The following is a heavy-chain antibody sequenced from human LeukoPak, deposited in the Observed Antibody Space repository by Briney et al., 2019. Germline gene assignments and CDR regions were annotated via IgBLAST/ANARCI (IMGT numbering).Heavy chain of an antibody. D-gene: IGHD6-13*01. V-gene: IGHV4-34*01. CDR3: ARAGYSSSWYPYYYYGMDV. Sequence: SETLSLTCAVYGESFSGYYWSWIRQPPGKGLEWIGEINHSGSTNYNPSLKSRVTISADTSKNQFSLKLSSVTAADTAVYYCARAGYSSSWYPYYYYGMDVWGQGTTVTVSS. CDR2: INHSGST. J-gene: IGHJ6*02. CDR1: GESFSGYY.